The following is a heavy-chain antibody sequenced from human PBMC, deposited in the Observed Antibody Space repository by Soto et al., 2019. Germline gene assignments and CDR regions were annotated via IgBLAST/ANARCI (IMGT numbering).Heavy chain of an antibody. V-gene: IGHV1-3*01. D-gene: IGHD6-6*01. CDR1: WYALTVYT. CDR2: INPDNGNT. J-gene: IGHJ3*02. CDR3: ARRYSSSVMGAFAI. Sequence: ASGEVCWKASWYALTVYTSSCVLHTPGQRLDWMGWINPDNGNTKSSQKFQGRVTITADESTSTAYMELSSLRSEEKAVYYCARRYSSSVMGAFAIRGKGTMVTVSS.